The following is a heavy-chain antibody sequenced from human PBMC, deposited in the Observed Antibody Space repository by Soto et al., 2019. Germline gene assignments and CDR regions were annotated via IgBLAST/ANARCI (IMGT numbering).Heavy chain of an antibody. V-gene: IGHV1-18*01. CDR1: GYTFTSYG. CDR3: ARAAYTEPTYYDFWSGSLPDY. D-gene: IGHD3-3*01. CDR2: ISAYNGNT. Sequence: ASVKVSCKASGYTFTSYGISWVRQAPGQGLEWMGWISAYNGNTNYAQKLQGRVTMTTDTSTSTAYMELRSLRSDDTAVYYCARAAYTEPTYYDFWSGSLPDYWGQGTLVTVSS. J-gene: IGHJ4*02.